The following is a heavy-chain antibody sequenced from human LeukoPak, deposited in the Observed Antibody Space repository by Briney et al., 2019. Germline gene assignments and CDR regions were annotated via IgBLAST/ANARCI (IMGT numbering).Heavy chain of an antibody. V-gene: IGHV3-23*03. CDR3: AKEYGYGSGSYYHPGFDY. D-gene: IGHD3-10*01. Sequence: GGSLRLSCAASGFTFSNYALSWVRQAPGKGLEWVSVIYSGGSTYYADSVKGRFTISGDNSKNTLFLQMNSLRAEDTAVYYCAKEYGYGSGSYYHPGFDYWGQGTLVTVSS. J-gene: IGHJ4*02. CDR1: GFTFSNYA. CDR2: IYSGGST.